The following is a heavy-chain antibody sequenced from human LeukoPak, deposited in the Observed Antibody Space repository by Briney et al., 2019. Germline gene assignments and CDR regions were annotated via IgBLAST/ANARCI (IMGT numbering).Heavy chain of an antibody. CDR1: GGSISSYY. CDR3: ATLDSSGXTIDY. CDR2: IYYSGST. D-gene: IGHD6-19*01. Sequence: SETLSLTCTVSGGSISSYYWSWIRQPPGKGLEWIGYIYYSGSTNYNPSLKSRVTISVDTSKNQFSLRLSSVTAADTAVYYCATLDSSGXTIDYWGQXTLVTVSS. V-gene: IGHV4-59*01. J-gene: IGHJ4*02.